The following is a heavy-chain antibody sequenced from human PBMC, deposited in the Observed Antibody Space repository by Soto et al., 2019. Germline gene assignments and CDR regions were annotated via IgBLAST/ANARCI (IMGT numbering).Heavy chain of an antibody. V-gene: IGHV3-30*18. CDR3: AKDLSAFFYCSGGSCYSGFDY. J-gene: IGHJ4*01. CDR1: GFTFSSYA. D-gene: IGHD2-15*01. CDR2: ITYDGSNK. Sequence: PGGSLRLSCAASGFTFSSYAMSWVRQAPGKGLEWVAVITYDGSNKYYADSVKGRFTISRDNSKNTLYLQMNSLRAEDTAVYYCAKDLSAFFYCSGGSCYSGFDYWGHGTLVTVSS.